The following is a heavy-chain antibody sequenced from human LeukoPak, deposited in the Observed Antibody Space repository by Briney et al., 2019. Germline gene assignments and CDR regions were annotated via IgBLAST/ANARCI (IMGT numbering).Heavy chain of an antibody. CDR3: AKDGQ. V-gene: IGHV3-9*01. J-gene: IGHJ4*02. CDR2: ISWNSGTI. Sequence: GRSLRLSCAASGFTFDDYAMHWVRQAPGKGLEWVSGISWNSGTIGYADSVKGRFTISRDNAKNSLYLQMNSLRAEDTALYYCAKDGQWGEGTLVTVSS. CDR1: GFTFDDYA.